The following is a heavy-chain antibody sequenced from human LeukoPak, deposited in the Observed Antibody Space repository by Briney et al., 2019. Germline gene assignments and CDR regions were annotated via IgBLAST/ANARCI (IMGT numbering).Heavy chain of an antibody. J-gene: IGHJ6*03. CDR1: GGSINSYY. V-gene: IGHV4-59*12. Sequence: SETLSLTCTVSGGSINSYYWSWIRQPPGKGLECIGYIHYTGSTNYNPSLKSRVTISVDTSKNQFSLKLSSVTAADTAVYYCATLASRRNLYYYYYMDVWGKGTTVTVSS. CDR2: IHYTGST. CDR3: ATLASRRNLYYYYYMDV.